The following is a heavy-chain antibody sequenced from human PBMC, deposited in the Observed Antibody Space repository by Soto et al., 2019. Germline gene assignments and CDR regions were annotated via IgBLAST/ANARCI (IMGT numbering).Heavy chain of an antibody. CDR1: GGSISSGGYY. V-gene: IGHV4-31*03. CDR3: ARSPHLDGAYPNWFDH. D-gene: IGHD4-17*01. CDR2: IYYSGST. J-gene: IGHJ5*02. Sequence: QVQLQESGPGLVKPSQTLSLTCTVSGGSISSGGYYWSWIRQHQGKGLEWIGYIYYSGSTYYNQSLKSRVTITVDTSKNQFTMKLSSVTAADTAVYYCARSPHLDGAYPNWFDHWGQGTLVTVSS.